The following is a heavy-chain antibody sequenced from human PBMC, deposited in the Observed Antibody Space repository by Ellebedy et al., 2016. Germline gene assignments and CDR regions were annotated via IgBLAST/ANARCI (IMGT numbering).Heavy chain of an antibody. CDR1: GFTFTTSW. CDR3: VRVPGS. V-gene: IGHV3-7*02. J-gene: IGHJ5*02. CDR2: IKQDGSEK. D-gene: IGHD2-2*01. Sequence: GGSLRLSXAASGFTFTTSWMSWVRQAPGKGLEWVANIKQDGSEKYYVDSVMGRFTISRDNAKNSLYLEMNSLRAEDTAVYYCVRVPGSWGQGTLVTVSS.